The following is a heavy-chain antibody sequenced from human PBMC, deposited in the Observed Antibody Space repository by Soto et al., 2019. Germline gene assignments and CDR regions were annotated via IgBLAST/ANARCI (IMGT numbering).Heavy chain of an antibody. J-gene: IGHJ4*02. CDR2: VSRSGDNT. CDR1: GFTFSSYA. CDR3: AKDFGHYDVVSGYPTFGN. Sequence: EVQLLESGGGLVQPGGSLRLSCAASGFTFSSYAMSWVRQAPGGGLEWVSAVSRSGDNTYYADSVKGRFTISRDNSKNTLYLQVNSLRVEDTAIYYFAKDFGHYDVVSGYPTFGNWGQGTLVTVSS. D-gene: IGHD3-3*01. V-gene: IGHV3-23*01.